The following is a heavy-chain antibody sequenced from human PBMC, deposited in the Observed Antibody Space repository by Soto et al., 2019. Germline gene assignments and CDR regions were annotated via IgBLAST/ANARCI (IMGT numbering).Heavy chain of an antibody. CDR2: ISSSSGST. Sequence: EVQLLESGGGLVQPGGSLRLSCAASGFTFSNYAMNWVRQAPGKGLEWVSTISSSSGSTYYADSVKGRFTISIDNSKNFLYLQMNSLRGDDTAVYYCAKVGSERYSGQHSDYWGQGTLVTISS. J-gene: IGHJ4*02. D-gene: IGHD5-12*01. V-gene: IGHV3-23*01. CDR3: AKVGSERYSGQHSDY. CDR1: GFTFSNYA.